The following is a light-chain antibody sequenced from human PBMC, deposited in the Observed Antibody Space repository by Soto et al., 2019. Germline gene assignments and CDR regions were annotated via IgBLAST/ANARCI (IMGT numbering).Light chain of an antibody. V-gene: IGKV3-11*01. CDR1: QNISNY. J-gene: IGKJ1*01. CDR3: QQRSNWPGT. Sequence: IVLIQSPATLSVSPGERATLSCRASQNISNYLIWYQQKPGQAPRLLIYDASNRATGIPARFSGSGSGTDFTLTISSLEPEDFAVYYCQQRSNWPGTFGQGTKVDIK. CDR2: DAS.